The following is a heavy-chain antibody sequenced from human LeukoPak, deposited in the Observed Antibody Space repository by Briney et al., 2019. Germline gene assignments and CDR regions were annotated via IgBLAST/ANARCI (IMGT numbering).Heavy chain of an antibody. V-gene: IGHV4-34*01. CDR2: INHSGST. CDR1: GGSFSGHY. D-gene: IGHD3-10*01. J-gene: IGHJ4*02. CDR3: ASGSGYGSSY. Sequence: SETLSLTCAVYGGSFSGHYWSWIRQPPGKGLEWIGEINHSGSTNYNPSLKSRVTISVDTSKNQFSLKLSSVTAADTAVYYCASGSGYGSSYWGQGTLVTVSS.